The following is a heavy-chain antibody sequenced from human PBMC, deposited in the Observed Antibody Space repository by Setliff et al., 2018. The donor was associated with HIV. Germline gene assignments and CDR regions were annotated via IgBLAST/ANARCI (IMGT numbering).Heavy chain of an antibody. CDR2: ITHDGSSK. D-gene: IGHD5-18*01. CDR3: ARDAGSYSYVHEYFQH. CDR1: GFTFSSYT. J-gene: IGHJ1*01. Sequence: GGSLRLSCAASGFTFSSYTMHWVRQAPGKGLEWVAVITHDGSSKYYADSVKGRFTISRDNAKNTLYLQMNSLRAEDTAVYYRARDAGSYSYVHEYFQHWGQGTLVTVSS. V-gene: IGHV3-30*07.